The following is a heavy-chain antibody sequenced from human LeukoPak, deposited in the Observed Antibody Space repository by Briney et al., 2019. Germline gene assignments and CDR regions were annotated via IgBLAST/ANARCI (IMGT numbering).Heavy chain of an antibody. Sequence: SETLSLTCAVYGGSFSGYYWSWIRQPPGKGLEWIGEINHSESTNYNPSLKSRVTISVDTSKNQFSLKLSSVTAADTAVYYCARGSDYPSNFDYWGQGTLVTVSS. CDR2: INHSEST. CDR1: GGSFSGYY. J-gene: IGHJ4*02. V-gene: IGHV4-34*01. CDR3: ARGSDYPSNFDY. D-gene: IGHD6-25*01.